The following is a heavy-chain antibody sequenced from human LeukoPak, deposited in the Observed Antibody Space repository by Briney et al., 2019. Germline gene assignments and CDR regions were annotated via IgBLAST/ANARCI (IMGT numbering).Heavy chain of an antibody. CDR3: ARVLPNYDILTGAFDY. J-gene: IGHJ4*02. CDR1: GFTSSDYY. CDR2: ISSSSSYT. V-gene: IGHV3-11*06. Sequence: GGSLRLSCAASGFTSSDYYMSWIRPAPGKGLERVSYISSSSSYTNYADSVKGRFTISRDNAKNSLYLQMNSLRAEDTAVYYCARVLPNYDILTGAFDYWGQGTLVTVSS. D-gene: IGHD3-9*01.